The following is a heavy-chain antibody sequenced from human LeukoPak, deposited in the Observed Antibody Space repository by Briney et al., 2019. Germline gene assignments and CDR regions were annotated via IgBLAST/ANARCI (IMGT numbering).Heavy chain of an antibody. CDR2: ISAYNGYT. V-gene: IGHV1-18*01. D-gene: IGHD6-13*01. CDR3: AREGGYSSRIEYMDV. Sequence: ASVKVSCKASGGTFSSYAISWVRQAPGQGLEWMGWISAYNGYTNYARKLQGRVTMTTDTSTSTAYMELRSLRSDDTAVYYCAREGGYSSRIEYMDVWGKGTTVTVSS. J-gene: IGHJ6*03. CDR1: GGTFSSYA.